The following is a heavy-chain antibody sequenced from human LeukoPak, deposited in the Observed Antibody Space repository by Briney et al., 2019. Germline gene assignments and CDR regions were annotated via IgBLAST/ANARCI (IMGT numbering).Heavy chain of an antibody. CDR3: ARGRDGYNLVDAFDI. CDR1: GFTFSSYE. J-gene: IGHJ3*02. Sequence: LPGGSLRLSCAASGFTFSSYEMNWVRQAPGKGLEWVSYISSSGSTIYYADSVKGRFTISRDNAKNSLYLQMNSLRAEDTAVYYCARGRDGYNLVDAFDIWGQGIMVTVSS. D-gene: IGHD5-24*01. V-gene: IGHV3-48*03. CDR2: ISSSGSTI.